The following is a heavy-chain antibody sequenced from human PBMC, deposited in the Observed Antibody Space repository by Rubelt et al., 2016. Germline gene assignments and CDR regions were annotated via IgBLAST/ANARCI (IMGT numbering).Heavy chain of an antibody. Sequence: QLQLQESGPGLVKPSETLSLTCTVSGGSISSSSYYWGWIRQPPGKGLEWIGSIYYSGSTYYNPSLKSRVAMSVDTSKNQCSLKLSSVTAADTAVYYCARDRCGGYACARGYGMDVWGQGTTVTVSS. V-gene: IGHV4-39*07. CDR2: IYYSGST. CDR1: GGSISSSSYY. D-gene: IGHD5-12*01. CDR3: ARDRCGGYACARGYGMDV. J-gene: IGHJ6*02.